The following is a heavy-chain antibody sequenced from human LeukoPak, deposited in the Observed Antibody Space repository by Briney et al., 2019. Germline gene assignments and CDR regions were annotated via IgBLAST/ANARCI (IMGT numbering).Heavy chain of an antibody. Sequence: ASVKVSCKASGYTFTSYGISWVRQAPGQGLEWMGWISAYNGNTNYAQKLQGRVTMTTDTSTSTAYMELRSLRSDDTAVYYCARMDIVVVVAATLGAFDIWGQGTMVTVSS. CDR2: ISAYNGNT. J-gene: IGHJ3*02. V-gene: IGHV1-18*01. CDR3: ARMDIVVVVAATLGAFDI. D-gene: IGHD2-15*01. CDR1: GYTFTSYG.